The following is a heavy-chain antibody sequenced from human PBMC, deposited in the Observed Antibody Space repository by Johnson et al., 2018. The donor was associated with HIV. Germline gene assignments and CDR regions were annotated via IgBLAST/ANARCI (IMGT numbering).Heavy chain of an antibody. Sequence: VQLVESGGGLVQPGGSLRLSCAASGFTFSSYDMHWVRQATGKGLEWVSAIGTAGDTYYPGSVKGRFTISRDNSKNTMYLQVNSLRAEDTAVYYCAKDQGQWLVDAFDIWGQGTMVTVSS. CDR1: GFTFSSYD. D-gene: IGHD6-19*01. J-gene: IGHJ3*02. V-gene: IGHV3-13*01. CDR3: AKDQGQWLVDAFDI. CDR2: IGTAGDT.